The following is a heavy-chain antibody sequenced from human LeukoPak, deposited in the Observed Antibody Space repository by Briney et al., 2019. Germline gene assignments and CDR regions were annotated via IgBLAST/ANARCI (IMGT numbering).Heavy chain of an antibody. CDR1: GYTFINYY. CDR2: INPSDGST. J-gene: IGHJ4*02. CDR3: ASTSVPSYLVGLDY. V-gene: IGHV1-46*01. Sequence: ASVKVSCKASGYTFINYYTHWVRQAPGQGLEWIGVINPSDGSTSYAQKFQGRATMTRDTSTTTVYMELSSLRSEETAVYYCASTSVPSYLVGLDYWGQGTLVTVSS. D-gene: IGHD1-26*01.